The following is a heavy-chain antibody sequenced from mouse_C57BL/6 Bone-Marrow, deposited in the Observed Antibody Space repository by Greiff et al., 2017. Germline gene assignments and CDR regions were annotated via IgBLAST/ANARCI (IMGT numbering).Heavy chain of an antibody. Sequence: EVQLQQSGAELVRPGASVKLSCTASGFTIKDDYMHWVKQRPEQGLEWIGWIYPENGDTEYTSKFQGKATITADTSSNTAYLQRSSLTSEDTAVYYCTPDYYGSRGNYWGQGTTLTVTS. CDR3: TPDYYGSRGNY. J-gene: IGHJ2*01. D-gene: IGHD1-1*01. CDR1: GFTIKDDY. V-gene: IGHV14-4*01. CDR2: IYPENGDT.